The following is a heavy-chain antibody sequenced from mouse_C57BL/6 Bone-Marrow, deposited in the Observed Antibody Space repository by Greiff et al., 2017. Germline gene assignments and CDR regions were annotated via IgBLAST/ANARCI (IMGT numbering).Heavy chain of an antibody. V-gene: IGHV14-2*01. J-gene: IGHJ3*01. Sequence: VQLQQSGAELVKPGASVKLSCTASGFNIKDYYMHWVKQRTEQGLEWIGRIDPEDGETQYAPKFQGKATITADTSSNTAYLQRSSLTSEDTAFYYCASLTVGGGQGTLVTVSA. CDR2: IDPEDGET. CDR1: GFNIKDYY. CDR3: ASLTVG. D-gene: IGHD4-1*01.